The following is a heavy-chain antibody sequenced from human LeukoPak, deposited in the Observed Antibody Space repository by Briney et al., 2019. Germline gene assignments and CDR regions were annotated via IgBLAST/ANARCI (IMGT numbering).Heavy chain of an antibody. D-gene: IGHD2-15*01. Sequence: GGSLRLSCAASGFTVSGFAMIWVRQAPGKGLQWVSSISAGSSNKYYADSVKGRFTISRDNSKNALYLQTNSLRAEDTAIYYCAKGKAVVGAAGPDYWGQGTLVTVSS. V-gene: IGHV3-23*01. CDR2: ISAGSSNK. J-gene: IGHJ4*02. CDR1: GFTVSGFA. CDR3: AKGKAVVGAAGPDY.